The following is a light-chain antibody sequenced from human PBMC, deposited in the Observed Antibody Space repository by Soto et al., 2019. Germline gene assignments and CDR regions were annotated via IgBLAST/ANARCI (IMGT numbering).Light chain of an antibody. J-gene: IGKJ1*01. CDR3: QQYGSSPRT. CDR2: GAS. V-gene: IGKV3-20*01. Sequence: EIVLTQSPGTLSLSPGERATLSCRASQSVSSSYLAWYQQKPGQAPRLLIYGASSRATGIPDRFSGSGSGTHFTLTLSRLEPEDFSVYYCQQYGSSPRTFGQGPKVEIK. CDR1: QSVSSSY.